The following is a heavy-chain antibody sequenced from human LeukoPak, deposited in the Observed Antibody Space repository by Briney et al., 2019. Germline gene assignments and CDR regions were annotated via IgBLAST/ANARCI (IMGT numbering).Heavy chain of an antibody. D-gene: IGHD3-22*01. J-gene: IGHJ4*02. CDR1: GFTFNSYV. V-gene: IGHV3-23*01. CDR2: ISGSGGST. CDR3: ARRAGDYSHPYDY. Sequence: GGSLRLSCAASGFTFNSYVMSWVRQAPGEGLEWVSGISGSGGSTCYTDSVKGRFTISRDNSKNTLYLQMNSLRAEDTAVYYCARRAGDYSHPYDYWGQGILVTVSS.